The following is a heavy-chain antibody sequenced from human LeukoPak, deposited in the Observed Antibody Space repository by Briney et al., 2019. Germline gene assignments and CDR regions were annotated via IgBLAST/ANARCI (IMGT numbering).Heavy chain of an antibody. Sequence: SETLSLTCTVSGGSISSGSYYWGWIRQPPGKGLEWIGSIYYSGSTYYKPSLKSRVTISLDTSKNQFSLKLSSMTAADTAVYYCARGALLWFGDRMEYYFDYWGQGTLLTVSS. V-gene: IGHV4-39*07. D-gene: IGHD3-10*01. CDR2: IYYSGST. J-gene: IGHJ4*02. CDR1: GGSISSGSYY. CDR3: ARGALLWFGDRMEYYFDY.